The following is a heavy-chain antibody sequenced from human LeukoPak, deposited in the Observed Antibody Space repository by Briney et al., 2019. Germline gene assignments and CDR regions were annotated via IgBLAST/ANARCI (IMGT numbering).Heavy chain of an antibody. CDR3: ARHIAAAGVASDYFDY. CDR2: IYYSGST. D-gene: IGHD6-13*01. Sequence: KPSETLSLTCTVSGGSISSYYWSWIRQPPGKGLEWIGYIYYSGSTNYNPSLKSRVTISVDTSKNQFSLKLSSVTAADTAVYYCARHIAAAGVASDYFDYWGQGTLVTVSS. J-gene: IGHJ4*02. CDR1: GGSISSYY. V-gene: IGHV4-59*08.